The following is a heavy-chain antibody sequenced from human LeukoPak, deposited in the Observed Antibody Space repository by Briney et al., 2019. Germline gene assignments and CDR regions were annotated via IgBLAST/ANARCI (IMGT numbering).Heavy chain of an antibody. CDR3: ARRGLKTRSAHIAAADDY. V-gene: IGHV5-51*01. CDR1: GYSFNSFW. Sequence: PGESLKISCKGSGYSFNSFWIGWVRQMPGKGLEWMGIIYPGDSDTRYSPSFQGQVSFSADKSISTAYLQWSSLQASDTAMYYCARRGLKTRSAHIAAADDYWGQGTLVTVSS. J-gene: IGHJ4*02. CDR2: IYPGDSDT. D-gene: IGHD6-13*01.